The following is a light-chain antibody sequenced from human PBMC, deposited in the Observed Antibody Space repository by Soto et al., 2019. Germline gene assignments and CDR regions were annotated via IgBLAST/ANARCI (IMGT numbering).Light chain of an antibody. Sequence: QSVLTQPPSASGSPGQSVTISCAGTSSDIGLYNYVSWYQHHPGKAPKLIIYEVSKRPSGVPDRFSGSKSGNTASLTVSGLQAEDAADYYCSSHAGDINFDVFGGGTKLTVL. CDR2: EVS. CDR3: SSHAGDINFDV. CDR1: SSDIGLYNY. J-gene: IGLJ3*02. V-gene: IGLV2-8*01.